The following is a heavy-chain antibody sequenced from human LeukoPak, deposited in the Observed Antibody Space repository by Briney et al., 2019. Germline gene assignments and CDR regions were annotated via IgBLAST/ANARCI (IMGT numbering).Heavy chain of an antibody. J-gene: IGHJ4*02. CDR1: GFTFSSYS. Sequence: GGSLRLSCAASGFTFSSYSMNWVRQAPGKGLEWVSSISSSSSYIYYADSVKGRFTISRDNAKNSLYLQMNSLRAEDTAVYYCARDREVRFYGDSFSVDYWGQGTLVTVSS. V-gene: IGHV3-21*01. CDR2: ISSSSSYI. CDR3: ARDREVRFYGDSFSVDY. D-gene: IGHD4-17*01.